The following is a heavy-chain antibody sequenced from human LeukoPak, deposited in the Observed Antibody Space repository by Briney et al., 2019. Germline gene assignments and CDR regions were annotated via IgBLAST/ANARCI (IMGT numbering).Heavy chain of an antibody. CDR2: INHSGST. J-gene: IGHJ4*02. CDR1: GGSFSGYY. D-gene: IGHD4-11*01. Sequence: QSSETLSLTCAVYGGSFSGYYWSWIRQPPGKGLEWIGEINHSGSTNYNPSLKSRVTISVDTSKNQFSLKLSSVTAADTAVYYCVRGRTTVGYYWGQGTLVTVSS. V-gene: IGHV4-34*01. CDR3: VRGRTTVGYY.